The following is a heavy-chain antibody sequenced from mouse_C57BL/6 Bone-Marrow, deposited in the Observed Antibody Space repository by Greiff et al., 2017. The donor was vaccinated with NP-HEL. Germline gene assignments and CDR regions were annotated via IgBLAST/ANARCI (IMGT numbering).Heavy chain of an antibody. CDR3: AIRGYGSLFDY. V-gene: IGHV1-26*01. J-gene: IGHJ2*01. D-gene: IGHD1-1*01. CDR1: GYTFTDYY. Sequence: VQLQQSGPELVKPGASVKISCKASGYTFTDYYMNWVKQSHGKSLEWIGDINPNNGGTSYNQKFKGKATLTVDKSSSTAYMELRSLTSEDSAVYYCAIRGYGSLFDYWGQGTTLTVSS. CDR2: INPNNGGT.